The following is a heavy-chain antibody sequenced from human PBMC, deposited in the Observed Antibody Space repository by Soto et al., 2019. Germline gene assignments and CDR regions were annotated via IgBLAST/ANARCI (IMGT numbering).Heavy chain of an antibody. V-gene: IGHV3-30*04. D-gene: IGHD4-17*01. CDR3: VRDYWYHEANGDRPYSLDY. CDR1: GFSFSAFA. CDR2: ISPDGKIQ. Sequence: PGGSLRLSCVASGFSFSAFAFHWVRQAPGKGLECVAFISPDGKIQGYADSVKGRFTISRDNSRNTVYLQMNNLRPEDTAVFYCVRDYWYHEANGDRPYSLDYWGQGTLVTVSS. J-gene: IGHJ4*02.